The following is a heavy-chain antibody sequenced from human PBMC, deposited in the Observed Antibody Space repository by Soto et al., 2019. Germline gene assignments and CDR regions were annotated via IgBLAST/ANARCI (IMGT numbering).Heavy chain of an antibody. CDR2: IYPGDSDT. J-gene: IGHJ4*02. CDR3: ARLGTAMVTIDY. V-gene: IGHV5-51*01. D-gene: IGHD5-18*01. CDR1: GYRFTSYC. Sequence: GESRKISLXGSGYRFTSYCIDLGRQVPGKGLEWMGVIYPGDSDTRYSPSFQGQVTISDDKSISTAYLQWSSLKASDSAMYYCARLGTAMVTIDYWGQGTLVTVSS.